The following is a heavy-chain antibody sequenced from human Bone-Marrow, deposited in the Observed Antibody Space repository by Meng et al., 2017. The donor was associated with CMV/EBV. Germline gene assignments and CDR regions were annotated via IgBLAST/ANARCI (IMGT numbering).Heavy chain of an antibody. Sequence: SVKVSCKASGGTFSSYAISWVRQAPGQGLEWMGGIIPIFGTANYAQKFQGRVTITTDESTSTAYMELSSLRSEDTAVYYCARVVSSHDWFDHWGQGTLVTVSS. CDR1: GGTFSSYA. CDR3: ARVVSSHDWFDH. CDR2: IIPIFGTA. J-gene: IGHJ5*02. V-gene: IGHV1-69*05.